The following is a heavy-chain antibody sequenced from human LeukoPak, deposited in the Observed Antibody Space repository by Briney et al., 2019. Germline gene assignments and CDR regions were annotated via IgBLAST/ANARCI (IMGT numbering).Heavy chain of an antibody. CDR2: ISGSGGST. CDR1: GFTFNNYA. V-gene: IGHV3-23*01. J-gene: IGHJ4*02. D-gene: IGHD4-23*01. CDR3: AKDLDYGGNIDFDY. Sequence: GGSLRLSCAASGFTFNNYAMSWVRQAPGKGLEWVSAISGSGGSTYYADSVKGRFTISRDNSKNTLYLQMNSLRAEDTAVYYCAKDLDYGGNIDFDYWGQGTLVTVSS.